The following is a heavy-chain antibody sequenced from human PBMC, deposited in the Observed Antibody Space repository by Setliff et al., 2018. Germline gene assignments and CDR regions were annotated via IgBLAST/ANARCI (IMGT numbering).Heavy chain of an antibody. CDR2: IYYSGST. J-gene: IGHJ6*02. CDR3: ARVLAAAGYYYYGMDV. Sequence: SETLSLTCTVSGGSISSSSYYWGWIRQPPGKGLEWIGSIYYSGSTYYNPSLKSRVTISVDTSKNQFSLKLSSVTAADAAVYYCARVLAAAGYYYYGMDVWGQGTTVTVSS. CDR1: GGSISSSSYY. D-gene: IGHD6-13*01. V-gene: IGHV4-39*07.